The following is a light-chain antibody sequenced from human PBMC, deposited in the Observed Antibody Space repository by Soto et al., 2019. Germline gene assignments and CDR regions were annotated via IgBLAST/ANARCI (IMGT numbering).Light chain of an antibody. J-gene: IGLJ2*01. Sequence: QSVLTQPPSVSGAPGQTVTISCSGSSSNIGAGYDVHWYQQLPGTVPKLVIYANSDRPSGVPDRFSGSKSATSASMAITGLQAEDEADYYCQSYDTSLSGSVFGRGTKLTVL. CDR3: QSYDTSLSGSV. V-gene: IGLV1-40*01. CDR1: SSNIGAGYD. CDR2: ANS.